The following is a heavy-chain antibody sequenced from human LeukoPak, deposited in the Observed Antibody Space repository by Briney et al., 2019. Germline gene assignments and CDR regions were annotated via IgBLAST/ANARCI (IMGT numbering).Heavy chain of an antibody. Sequence: PGGSLRLSVAASGFTFSSNWMSWVRKAPGKGLDWVANIKQDGSEKYYVDSVKGRFTISRDNAKNSLYLQMNSLRAEDTAVYYCARLRGYSYGDLDYWGQGTLVTVSS. D-gene: IGHD5-18*01. V-gene: IGHV3-7*01. CDR1: GFTFSSNW. CDR3: ARLRGYSYGDLDY. J-gene: IGHJ4*02. CDR2: IKQDGSEK.